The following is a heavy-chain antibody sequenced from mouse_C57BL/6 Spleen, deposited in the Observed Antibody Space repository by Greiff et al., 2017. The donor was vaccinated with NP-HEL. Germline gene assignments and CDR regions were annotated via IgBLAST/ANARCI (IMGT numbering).Heavy chain of an antibody. CDR2: IHPNSGST. V-gene: IGHV1-64*01. D-gene: IGHD2-2*01. CDR1: GYTFTSYW. Sequence: VQLQQPGAELVKPGASVKLSCKASGYTFTSYWMHWVKQRPGQGLEWIGMIHPNSGSTNYNEKFKSKATLTADKSSSTAYMQLSSLTSEDSAVYYCARLGYGYYAMDYWGQGTSVTVSS. J-gene: IGHJ4*01. CDR3: ARLGYGYYAMDY.